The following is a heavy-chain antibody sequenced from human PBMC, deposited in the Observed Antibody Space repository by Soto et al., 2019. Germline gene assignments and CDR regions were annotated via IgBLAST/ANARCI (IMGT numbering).Heavy chain of an antibody. D-gene: IGHD3-22*01. J-gene: IGHJ4*02. V-gene: IGHV4-59*08. CDR2: IYYTGTT. CDR3: ARPGGYYQAFDS. Sequence: SETLSLTCTVSGGSIRDYYWSWIRQPPGKGLEWIGYIYYTGTTKYNPSLKSRVTISVDSSKNQFSLKLDSVTAADTAVYYCARPGGYYQAFDSWGQGTLVTVSS. CDR1: GGSIRDYY.